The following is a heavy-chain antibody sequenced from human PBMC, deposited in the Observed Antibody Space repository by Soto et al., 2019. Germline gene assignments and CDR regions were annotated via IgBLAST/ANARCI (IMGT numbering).Heavy chain of an antibody. D-gene: IGHD2-2*02. CDR1: GYSISSGYY. V-gene: IGHV4-38-2*02. Sequence: SETLSLTCAVSGYSISSGYYWGWIRQPPGKGLEWIGSIYHSGSTYYNPSLKSRVTISVDTSKNQFSLKLSSVTAADTAVYYCARDGCGSTSCYSDYWGQGTLVTVSS. CDR2: IYHSGST. CDR3: ARDGCGSTSCYSDY. J-gene: IGHJ4*02.